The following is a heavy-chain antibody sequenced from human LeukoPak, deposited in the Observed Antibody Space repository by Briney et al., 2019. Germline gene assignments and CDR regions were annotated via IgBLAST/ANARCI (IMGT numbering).Heavy chain of an antibody. V-gene: IGHV3-48*04. D-gene: IGHD3-10*01. CDR1: GFRHRCYK. J-gene: IGHJ6*04. CDR3: ARSGIKMVRVVIIKSHYLSDF. CDR2: ISCGNNPI. Sequence: GGPLRHSCGASGFRHRCYKVQWVPQARGRGLEWVSYISCGNNPIQYADSVKGRFTISSDHAKVPLYLQVNSLRADGPVVFYCARSGIKMVRVVIIKSHYLSDFWGKGTTVTVSS.